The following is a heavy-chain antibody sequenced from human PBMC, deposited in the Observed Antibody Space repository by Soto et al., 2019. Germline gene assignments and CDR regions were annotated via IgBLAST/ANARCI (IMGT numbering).Heavy chain of an antibody. Sequence: GALRLSCAASGFTFSSYAMSWVRQAPGKGLEWVSAISGSGGSTYYADSVKGRFTISRDNSKNTLYLQMNSLRAEDTAVYYCASLYSGSYYYFDYWGQGTLVTVSS. D-gene: IGHD1-26*01. J-gene: IGHJ4*02. V-gene: IGHV3-23*01. CDR1: GFTFSSYA. CDR3: ASLYSGSYYYFDY. CDR2: ISGSGGST.